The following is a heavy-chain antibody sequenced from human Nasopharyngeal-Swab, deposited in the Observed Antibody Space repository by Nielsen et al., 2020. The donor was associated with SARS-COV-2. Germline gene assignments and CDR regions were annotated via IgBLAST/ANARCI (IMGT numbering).Heavy chain of an antibody. CDR3: AKGTGATYRAIDY. CDR2: IDAGGANT. Sequence: GGSLRLSCAASGFTFSTYAMTWVRQAPGKGLEWVSTIDAGGANTFYADSVKGRFTISRDNSKNTLYLQMNSLRAEDTAVYYCAKGTGATYRAIDYWGQGTLVTASS. D-gene: IGHD1-26*01. CDR1: GFTFSTYA. V-gene: IGHV3-23*01. J-gene: IGHJ4*02.